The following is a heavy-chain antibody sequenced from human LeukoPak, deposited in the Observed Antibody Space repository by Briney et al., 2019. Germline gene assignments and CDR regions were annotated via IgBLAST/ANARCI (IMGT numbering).Heavy chain of an antibody. V-gene: IGHV3-30*04. D-gene: IGHD5-18*01. CDR2: ISYDGSNK. CDR3: ARDTYSYGLSYYYYYYMDV. CDR1: GFTFSSYA. Sequence: GGSLRLSCAASGFTFSSYAMHWVRQAPGKGLEWVAVISYDGSNKYYADSVKGRFTISRDISKNTLYLQMNSLRAEDTAAYYCARDTYSYGLSYYYYYYMDVWGKGTTVTVSS. J-gene: IGHJ6*03.